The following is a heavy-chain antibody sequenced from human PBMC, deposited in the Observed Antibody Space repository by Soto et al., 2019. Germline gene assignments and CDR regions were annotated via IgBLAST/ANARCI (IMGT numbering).Heavy chain of an antibody. D-gene: IGHD3-10*01. Sequence: SVKVSCKASGGTFSSYAISWVRQAPGQGLEWMGGIIPIFGTANYAQKFQGRVTITADESTSTAYMELSSLRSEDTAVYYCASWGDGAGSYTNNWFDPWGKGTLVTVAS. CDR3: ASWGDGAGSYTNNWFDP. CDR2: IIPIFGTA. V-gene: IGHV1-69*13. CDR1: GGTFSSYA. J-gene: IGHJ5*02.